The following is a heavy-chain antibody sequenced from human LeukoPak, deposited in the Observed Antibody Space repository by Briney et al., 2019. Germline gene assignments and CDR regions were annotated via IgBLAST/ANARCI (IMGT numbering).Heavy chain of an antibody. CDR3: AKAPVTSCRGAYCYPFDY. D-gene: IGHD2-21*01. J-gene: IGHJ4*02. CDR2: ISSSGSTI. CDR1: GFTFSSYE. Sequence: GGSLRLSCAASGFTFSSYEMNWVRQAPGKGLEWVSYISSSGSTIYYADSVKGRFTISRDNAKNSLYLQMNSLRAEDAAVYYCAKAPVTSCRGAYCYPFDYWGQGTLVTVSS. V-gene: IGHV3-48*03.